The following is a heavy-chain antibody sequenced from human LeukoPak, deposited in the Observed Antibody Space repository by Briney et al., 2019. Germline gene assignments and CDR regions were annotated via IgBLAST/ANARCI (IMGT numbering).Heavy chain of an antibody. CDR1: GFTLTNHA. CDR3: TRDLAAVPGPRMDV. Sequence: GGSLRLSCAVSGFTLTNHAVSWVRQAPGKGLEWVSIVVGTGGTYYADSVRGRFILSRDNSKNTVYLQMDSLRDDDTAMYFCTRDLAAVPGPRMDVWGQGTTVTVSS. J-gene: IGHJ6*02. V-gene: IGHV3-23*01. CDR2: VVGTGGT. D-gene: IGHD6-19*01.